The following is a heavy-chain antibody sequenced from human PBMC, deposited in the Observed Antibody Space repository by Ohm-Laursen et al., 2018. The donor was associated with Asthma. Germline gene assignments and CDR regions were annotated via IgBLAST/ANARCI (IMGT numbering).Heavy chain of an antibody. D-gene: IGHD3-10*01. J-gene: IGHJ4*02. CDR2: ISTASSFI. V-gene: IGHV3-21*04. CDR3: ATLGDSSITQ. Sequence: GSLRLSCSASGYTFSRYSIHWVRQIPGKGLEWVASISTASSFIYYADSVKGRFTISWDDAKNSLYLQMNSLRVDDTAVYYCATLGDSSITQWGQGTLVTVSS. CDR1: GYTFSRYS.